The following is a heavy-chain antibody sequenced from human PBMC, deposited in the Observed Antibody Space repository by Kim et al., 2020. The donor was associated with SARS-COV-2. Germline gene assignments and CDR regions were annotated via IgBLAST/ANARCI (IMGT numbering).Heavy chain of an antibody. J-gene: IGHJ4*02. Sequence: SETLSLTCAVSGGSISSSNWWSWVRQPPGXXLEXIXXIYHSGSTNYNXSLKSRVTISVDKSKNQFSLKLSSVTAADTXVYYCARGIDYGDYEGEGYFDYWGQGXLVTVSX. CDR2: IYHSGST. D-gene: IGHD4-17*01. CDR3: ARGIDYGDYEGEGYFDY. CDR1: GGSISSSNW. V-gene: IGHV4-4*02.